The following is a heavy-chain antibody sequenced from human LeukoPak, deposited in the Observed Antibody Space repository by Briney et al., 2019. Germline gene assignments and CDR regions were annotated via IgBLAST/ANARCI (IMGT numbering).Heavy chain of an antibody. V-gene: IGHV1-69*13. CDR1: GGTFSSYA. D-gene: IGHD3-22*01. J-gene: IGHJ4*02. Sequence: ASVKVSCKASGGTFSSYAISWVRQAPGQGLEWMGGIIPIFGTANYAQKFQGRVTITADESTSTAYMELSSLRSEDTAVYYCAQARYYYDSSGYHWGQGTLVTVSS. CDR2: IIPIFGTA. CDR3: AQARYYYDSSGYH.